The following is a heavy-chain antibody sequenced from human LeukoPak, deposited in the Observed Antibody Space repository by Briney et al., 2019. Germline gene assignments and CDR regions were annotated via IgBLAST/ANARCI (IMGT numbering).Heavy chain of an antibody. CDR3: ARSYGSGPGDY. V-gene: IGHV3-7*01. CDR2: IKQDGSEK. Sequence: GGSLRLSCAASGFTFSSYWMSWVRQAPGRGLEWVANIKQDGSEKYYVDSVKGRFTISRDNAKNSLYLQMNSLGAEDTAVYYCARSYGSGPGDYWGQGTLVTVSS. CDR1: GFTFSSYW. D-gene: IGHD3-10*01. J-gene: IGHJ4*02.